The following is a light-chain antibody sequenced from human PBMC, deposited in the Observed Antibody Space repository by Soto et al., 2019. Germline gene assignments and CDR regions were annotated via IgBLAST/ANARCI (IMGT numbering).Light chain of an antibody. J-gene: IGKJ1*01. V-gene: IGKV1-5*03. CDR1: QSISTW. CDR2: KAS. CDR3: QHYKTYSRT. Sequence: DIQMTQSPSTLSASVGDRVTITCRASQSISTWLAWYQQKPGKAPKVLIYKASSLESGVPSRFSGSGSGTEFTLTISSLQPDDFATYYCQHYKTYSRTFGQGTKVEIK.